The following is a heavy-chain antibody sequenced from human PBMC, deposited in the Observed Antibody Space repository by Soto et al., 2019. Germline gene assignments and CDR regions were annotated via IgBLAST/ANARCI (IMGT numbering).Heavy chain of an antibody. CDR1: GFTFSSYA. Sequence: GGSLRLSCAASGFTFSSYAMHWVRQAPGKGLEYVSGISSNGGSTDYANSVKGRFTISRDNSKNTLYLQMGSLRAEDMAVYYCARGGRGYEFDYWGQGTLVTV. V-gene: IGHV3-64*01. CDR2: ISSNGGST. J-gene: IGHJ4*02. CDR3: ARGGRGYEFDY. D-gene: IGHD5-12*01.